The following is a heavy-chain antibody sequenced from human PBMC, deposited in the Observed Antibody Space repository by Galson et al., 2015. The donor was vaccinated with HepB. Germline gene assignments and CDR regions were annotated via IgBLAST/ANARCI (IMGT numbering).Heavy chain of an antibody. J-gene: IGHJ6*02. CDR2: IRSKAYGGTT. V-gene: IGHV3-49*04. CDR1: GFTFGDYA. D-gene: IGHD2-15*01. Sequence: SLRLSCAASGFTFGDYAMSWVRQAPGKGLEWVGFIRSKAYGGTTEYAASVKGRFTISRDDSKSIAYLQMNSLKTEDTAVYYCTRDEDEGVVAANLPHPYYYYGMDVWGQGTTVTVSS. CDR3: TRDEDEGVVAANLPHPYYYYGMDV.